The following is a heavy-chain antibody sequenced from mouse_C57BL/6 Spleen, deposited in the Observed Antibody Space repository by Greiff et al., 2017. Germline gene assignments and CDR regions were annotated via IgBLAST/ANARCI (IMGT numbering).Heavy chain of an antibody. CDR2: ISYSGST. J-gene: IGHJ4*01. CDR1: GYSITSDY. CDR3: ARYQGSGFYAMDY. V-gene: IGHV3-8*01. D-gene: IGHD3-1*01. Sequence: ESGPGLAKPSQPLSLTCSVTGYSITSDYWNWIRKFPGNKLEYMGYISYSGSTYYNPSLKSRISITRDTSKNQYYLQLNSVTTEDTATYYCARYQGSGFYAMDYWGQGTSVTVSS.